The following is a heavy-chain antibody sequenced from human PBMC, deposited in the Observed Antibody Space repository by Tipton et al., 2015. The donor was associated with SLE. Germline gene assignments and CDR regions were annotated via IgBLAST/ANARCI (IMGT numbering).Heavy chain of an antibody. V-gene: IGHV3-9*01. CDR3: AGRTMVVTHDAFDI. J-gene: IGHJ3*02. CDR2: ISWNSGSI. CDR1: GFMFSSYA. D-gene: IGHD4-23*01. Sequence: SLRLSCAASGFMFSSYAMRWVRQAPGKGLEWVSGISWNSGSIDYADSVKGRFTISRDNAKNSLYLQMNSLRAEDTAIYYCAGRTMVVTHDAFDIWGQGTMVTVSS.